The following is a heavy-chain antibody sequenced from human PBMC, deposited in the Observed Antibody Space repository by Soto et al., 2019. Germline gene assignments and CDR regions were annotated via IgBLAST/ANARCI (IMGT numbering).Heavy chain of an antibody. D-gene: IGHD6-25*01. CDR2: IYHSGST. V-gene: IGHV4-38-2*01. CDR3: ARHGGFIFDY. CDR1: GYSISSGYY. J-gene: IGHJ4*02. Sequence: PSETLSLTCAVSGYSISSGYYWGWIRQPPGKGLEWIGSIYHSGSTYYNPSLKSRVTISVDTSKNQFSLKLSSVTAADTAVYYCARHGGFIFDYWGQGTLVTVSS.